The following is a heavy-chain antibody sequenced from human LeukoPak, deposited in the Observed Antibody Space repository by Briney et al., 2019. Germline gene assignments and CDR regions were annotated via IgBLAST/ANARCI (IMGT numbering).Heavy chain of an antibody. CDR3: AKGWGTMGPTYFDY. CDR2: ISVGGGST. Sequence: GGSLRLSCAASGFTFSSYWMHWVRQAPGKGLEWVSAISVGGGSTDYADSVKGRFTISIDNSKNTLYLQMNSLRAEDTAVYFCAKGWGTMGPTYFDYWGQGTLVTVSS. V-gene: IGHV3-23*01. D-gene: IGHD1-26*01. CDR1: GFTFSSYW. J-gene: IGHJ4*02.